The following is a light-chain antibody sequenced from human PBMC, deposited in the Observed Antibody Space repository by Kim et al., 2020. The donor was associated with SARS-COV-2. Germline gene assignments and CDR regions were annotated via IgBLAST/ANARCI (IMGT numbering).Light chain of an antibody. CDR1: QSVSSK. V-gene: IGKV3-15*01. J-gene: IGKJ4*01. Sequence: EIVMTQSPATLSVSPGERVTLSCRASQSVSSKLAWYQQKSGQATRLLIFGGSTRATGVPARFSGGGSGTEFTPTISNLQSDDFAVYYCQQYEICVTFGGGTKVDIK. CDR2: GGS. CDR3: QQYEICVT.